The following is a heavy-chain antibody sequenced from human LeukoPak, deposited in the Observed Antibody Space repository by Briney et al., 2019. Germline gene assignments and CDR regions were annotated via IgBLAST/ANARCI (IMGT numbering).Heavy chain of an antibody. V-gene: IGHV4-59*10. CDR3: ASGHRYGELNGWFDP. Sequence: SETLSLTCAVYGGSFSTYYWSWIRQPAGKGLEWIGRIFSSGSTNYNPPLKSRVTISVDTSKNQFSLKLSSVTAADTAVYYCASGHRYGELNGWFDPWGQGTLVTVSS. J-gene: IGHJ5*02. CDR2: IFSSGST. CDR1: GGSFSTYY. D-gene: IGHD4-17*01.